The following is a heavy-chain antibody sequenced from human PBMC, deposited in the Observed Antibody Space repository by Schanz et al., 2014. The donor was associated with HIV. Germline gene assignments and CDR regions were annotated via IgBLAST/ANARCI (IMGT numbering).Heavy chain of an antibody. D-gene: IGHD3-3*02. CDR1: GYSFIDYY. V-gene: IGHV1-2*02. CDR3: ARAAFSSEYYYGMDV. Sequence: QVQLVQSGPEVRKPGASVKVSCKASGYSFIDYYIHWVRQAPGQGPEWMGYIKPNSGDTFYAQKFRGRVTMTRDTPMSTASVELSRLRSADTAVYFCARAAFSSEYYYGMDVWGQGTTVTVSS. CDR2: IKPNSGDT. J-gene: IGHJ6*02.